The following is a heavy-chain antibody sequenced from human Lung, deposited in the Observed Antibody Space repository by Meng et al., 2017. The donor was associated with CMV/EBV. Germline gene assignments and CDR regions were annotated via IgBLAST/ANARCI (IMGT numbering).Heavy chain of an antibody. CDR3: ARVDCSSTSCYLLDGWFDP. J-gene: IGHJ5*02. CDR2: INPNSGGT. Sequence: ASVXVSXXASGYTFTGYYMHWVRQAPGQGLEWMGWINPNSGGTNYAQKFQGRVTMTRDTSISTAYMELSRLRSDDTAVYYCARVDCSSTSCYLLDGWFDPWGQGTXVTVSS. V-gene: IGHV1-2*02. D-gene: IGHD2-2*01. CDR1: GYTFTGYY.